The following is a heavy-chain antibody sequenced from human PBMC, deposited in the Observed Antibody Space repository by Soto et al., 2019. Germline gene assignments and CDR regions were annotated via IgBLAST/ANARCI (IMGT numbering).Heavy chain of an antibody. V-gene: IGHV3-7*05. CDR3: AAWPRSSWFDY. CDR2: IKADGSDT. CDR1: GFTFSAFW. J-gene: IGHJ4*02. D-gene: IGHD6-13*01. Sequence: EVQLVESGGGLVQPGGSLRLSCAGSGFTFSAFWMSWVRQAPGGRLEWVANIKADGSDTFYVDSVKGRFTIFRDNAENLVYLQMNSLRVEDTAVYYCAAWPRSSWFDYWGQGTLVTVSP.